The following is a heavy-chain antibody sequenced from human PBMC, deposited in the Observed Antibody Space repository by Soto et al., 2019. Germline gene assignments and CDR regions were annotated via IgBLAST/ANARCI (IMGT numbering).Heavy chain of an antibody. Sequence: QVQLVQSGAEMKKPGSSVKVSGKASGGTFSSYTISWVRQAPGQGLEWMGRIIPILGIANYAQKFQGRVTITADKSTSTAYMELSSLRSEDTAVYYCASSRAESWRGELLWFGDDYWGQGTLVTVSS. J-gene: IGHJ4*02. D-gene: IGHD3-10*01. CDR1: GGTFSSYT. CDR3: ASSRAESWRGELLWFGDDY. V-gene: IGHV1-69*02. CDR2: IIPILGIA.